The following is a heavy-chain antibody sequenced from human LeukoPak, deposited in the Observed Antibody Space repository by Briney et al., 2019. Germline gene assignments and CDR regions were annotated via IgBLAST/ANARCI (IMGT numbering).Heavy chain of an antibody. J-gene: IGHJ4*02. V-gene: IGHV4-59*11. D-gene: IGHD3-22*01. CDR3: ARGYDSSAYYPFNY. Sequence: SETLSLTCVVSGGSLSTHHWSWIRQSPGRGLEWIGYISDSGSTNYDPSLKSRVTISVDTSKNQFSLMLSSVTAADTAVYYCARGYDSSAYYPFNYWGQGTLVTVSS. CDR2: ISDSGST. CDR1: GGSLSTHH.